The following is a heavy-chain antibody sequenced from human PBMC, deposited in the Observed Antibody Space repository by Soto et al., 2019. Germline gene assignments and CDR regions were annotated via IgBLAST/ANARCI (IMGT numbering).Heavy chain of an antibody. CDR2: IKPDGSEQ. CDR1: EFTFDXXX. D-gene: IGHD1-20*01. CDR3: ARGNWNYYYGFDV. J-gene: IGHJ6*02. Sequence: EVQLVESGGXXVQPGGSLRLSCAASEFTFDXXXXTWVRQAPGKXXXWVANIKPDGSEQYYVDSVKGRFTISRDNANNSLYLQMNSLRAEDTAVYFCARGNWNYYYGFDVWGQGTTVTVSS. V-gene: IGHV3-7*01.